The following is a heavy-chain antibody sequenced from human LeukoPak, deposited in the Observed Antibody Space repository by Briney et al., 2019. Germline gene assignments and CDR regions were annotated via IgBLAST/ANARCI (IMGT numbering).Heavy chain of an antibody. D-gene: IGHD5-18*01. Sequence: GGSLRLSCAASGFTFSSYSMNWVRQAPGKGLEWVSGISWNSGSIGYADSVKGRFTISRDNAKNSLYLQMNSLRAEDTALYYCAKDIRLRGYSYGLHAFDIWGQGTMVTVSS. CDR2: ISWNSGSI. J-gene: IGHJ3*02. CDR1: GFTFSSYS. V-gene: IGHV3-9*01. CDR3: AKDIRLRGYSYGLHAFDI.